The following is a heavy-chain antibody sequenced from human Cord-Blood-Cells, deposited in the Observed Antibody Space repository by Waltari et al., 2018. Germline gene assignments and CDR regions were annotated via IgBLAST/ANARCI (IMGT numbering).Heavy chain of an antibody. CDR1: GYTFTSYA. J-gene: IGHJ4*02. CDR2: INAGNGNT. Sequence: QVQLVQSGAEVKKPGASVKVSCKASGYTFTSYAMHWVRQAPGQRLEWMGWINAGNGNTKYSQKFQGRVTITRDTSASTAYMELSSLRSEDTAVYYCARDQSGDFWSGYYCDYWGQGTLVTVSS. V-gene: IGHV1-3*01. CDR3: ARDQSGDFWSGYYCDY. D-gene: IGHD3-3*01.